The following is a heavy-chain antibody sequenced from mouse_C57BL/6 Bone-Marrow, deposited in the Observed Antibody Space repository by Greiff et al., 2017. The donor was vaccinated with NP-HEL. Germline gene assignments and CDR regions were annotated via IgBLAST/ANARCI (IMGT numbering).Heavy chain of an antibody. CDR3: ARGPRYGSTYFDY. CDR2: ISDGGSYT. D-gene: IGHD1-1*01. V-gene: IGHV5-4*01. CDR1: GFTFSSYA. Sequence: DVHLVESGGGLVKPGGSLKLSCAASGFTFSSYAMSWVRQTPEKRLEWVATISDGGSYTYYPDNVKGRFTISRDNAKNNLYLQMSHLKSEDTAMYYCARGPRYGSTYFDYWGQGTTLTVSS. J-gene: IGHJ2*01.